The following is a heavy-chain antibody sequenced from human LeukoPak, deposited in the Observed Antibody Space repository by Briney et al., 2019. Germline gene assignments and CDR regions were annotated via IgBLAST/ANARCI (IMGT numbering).Heavy chain of an antibody. CDR3: ARGDSYMDV. Sequence: PSETLSLTCTVSDASISNSFWSWVRQPAGKGLQWIGRVYASAVTTYNPSLKSRVTMSVDTSKKQFSLKVSSVTAADTAVYYCARGDSYMDVWGKGTTVTVSS. V-gene: IGHV4-4*07. J-gene: IGHJ6*03. CDR2: VYASAVT. CDR1: DASISNSF.